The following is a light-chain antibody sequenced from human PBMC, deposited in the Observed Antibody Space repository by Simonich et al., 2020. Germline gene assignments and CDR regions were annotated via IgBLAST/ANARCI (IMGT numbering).Light chain of an antibody. V-gene: IGKV3-11*01. J-gene: IGKJ5*01. CDR3: QQRSNWIT. Sequence: EIVLTQSPATLSLSPGERATLSCRASQSVSSYLAWYQQKPGQAPRLLSYAASNMATGIPAMFSGRPSGTDFTLTISSLDPEDFAVYYCQQRSNWITFGQGTRLEIK. CDR1: QSVSSY. CDR2: AAS.